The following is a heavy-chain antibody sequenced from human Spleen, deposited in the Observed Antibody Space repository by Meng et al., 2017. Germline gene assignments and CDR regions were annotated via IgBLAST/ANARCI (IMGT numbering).Heavy chain of an antibody. Sequence: GESLKISCAASGFTFNSNAMHWVRQAPGKGLEWVAVISHDGSNKYYADSVKGRFTISRDNSKNTLYLQMNSLRTEDTAVYYCGRAYRSGWSDYWGQGTLVTVSS. CDR3: GRAYRSGWSDY. D-gene: IGHD6-19*01. CDR2: ISHDGSNK. J-gene: IGHJ4*02. CDR1: GFTFNSNA. V-gene: IGHV3-30*01.